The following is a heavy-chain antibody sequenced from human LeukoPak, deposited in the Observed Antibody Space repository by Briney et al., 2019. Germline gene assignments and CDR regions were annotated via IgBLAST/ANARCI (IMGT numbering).Heavy chain of an antibody. V-gene: IGHV3-30*18. D-gene: IGHD5-24*01. CDR2: ISYDGSNK. J-gene: IGHJ4*02. CDR3: AKDPNGWADPMYYFDY. Sequence: LPGGSLRLSCAASGFTFSSYGMHWVRQAPGKGLEWVAVISYDGSNKYYADSVKGRFTISRDNSKNTLYLQMNSLRAEDTAVYYCAKDPNGWADPMYYFDYWGQGTLVTVSS. CDR1: GFTFSSYG.